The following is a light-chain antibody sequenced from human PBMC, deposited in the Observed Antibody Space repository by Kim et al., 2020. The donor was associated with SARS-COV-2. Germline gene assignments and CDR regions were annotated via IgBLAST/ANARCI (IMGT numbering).Light chain of an antibody. V-gene: IGKV1-12*01. Sequence: AAVGDRVTIPCRASQGISTWLASYQQKPWKSPNLLIYAASSLQSWDPSRFSGSGSDTDFTLTISSLQPEDFATYYCQQADSFPLTFGGGTKLEI. J-gene: IGKJ4*01. CDR3: QQADSFPLT. CDR2: AAS. CDR1: QGISTW.